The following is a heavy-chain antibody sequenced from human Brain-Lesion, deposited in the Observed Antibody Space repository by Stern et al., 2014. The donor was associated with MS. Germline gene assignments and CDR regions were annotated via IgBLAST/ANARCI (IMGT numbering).Heavy chain of an antibody. J-gene: IGHJ4*02. CDR3: ATLSPGAGGNYYRHFDY. CDR1: GYTLTELS. CDR2: FDSEDGET. Sequence: VQLVQSGAEVKKPGASVKVSCKVSGYTLTELSMHWVRQAPRKGLEWMGGFDSEDGETIYAQKFQSRVTMTEDTSTDTAYMELSSLRSEDTAVYYCATLSPGAGGNYYRHFDYWGQGTLVTVSS. D-gene: IGHD1-26*01. V-gene: IGHV1-24*01.